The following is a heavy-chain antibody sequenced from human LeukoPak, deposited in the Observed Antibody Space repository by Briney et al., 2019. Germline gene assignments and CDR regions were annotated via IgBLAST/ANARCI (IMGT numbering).Heavy chain of an antibody. V-gene: IGHV4-30-4*01. Sequence: SGTLSLTCTVSGGSISSGDYYWSWIRQPPGKGLEWIGYIYYSGSTYYNPSLKSRVTISVDTSKNQFSLKLSSVTAADTAVYYCARDETPSIRGVDAFDIWGQGTMVTVSS. CDR2: IYYSGST. D-gene: IGHD6-13*01. CDR3: ARDETPSIRGVDAFDI. J-gene: IGHJ3*02. CDR1: GGSISSGDYY.